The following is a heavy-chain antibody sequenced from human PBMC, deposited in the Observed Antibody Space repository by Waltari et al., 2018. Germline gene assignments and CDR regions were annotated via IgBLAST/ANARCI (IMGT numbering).Heavy chain of an antibody. J-gene: IGHJ4*02. D-gene: IGHD1-26*01. Sequence: QVQLVQSGAEVKKPGASVKVSCKVSGYTLTELSMPWVRQAPGKGLEWMVGVGPEDGETVYAQKFQGRVTMTEDTSTDTADMELSSLRSEDTAVYYCATDPRSGSYGGVFVFDYCGQGTLVTVSS. CDR2: VGPEDGET. CDR1: GYTLTELS. CDR3: ATDPRSGSYGGVFVFDY. V-gene: IGHV1-24*01.